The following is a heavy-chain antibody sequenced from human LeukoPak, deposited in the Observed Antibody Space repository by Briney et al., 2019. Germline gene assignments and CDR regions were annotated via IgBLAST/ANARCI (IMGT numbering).Heavy chain of an antibody. V-gene: IGHV3-23*01. CDR1: GFTFPAYA. CDR2: ISGSGGST. Sequence: GGSLRLSCAASGFTFPAYAMSWVRQAPGKGLEWVSAISGSGGSTYYADSVKGRFTISRDNPKNTLYLQMNSLRAEDTAVYYCAKDRYDSSGYDYWGQGTLVTVSS. D-gene: IGHD3-22*01. CDR3: AKDRYDSSGYDY. J-gene: IGHJ4*02.